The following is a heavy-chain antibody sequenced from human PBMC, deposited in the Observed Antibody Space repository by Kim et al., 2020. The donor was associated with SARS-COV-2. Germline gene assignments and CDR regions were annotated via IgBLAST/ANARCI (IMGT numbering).Heavy chain of an antibody. CDR1: GGSFSSYF. CDR3: AKDRSGSYYTFDV. CDR2: ISKSGST. Sequence: SETLSLTCSVSGGSFSSYFWSWIRQPPGKGLEWIGYISKSGSTTYNPSLKSRATISVDTSKSHLSLRLSSVTTEDSAIYYCAKDRSGSYYTFDVWGQGTVVTVSS. J-gene: IGHJ3*01. D-gene: IGHD1-26*01. V-gene: IGHV4-59*13.